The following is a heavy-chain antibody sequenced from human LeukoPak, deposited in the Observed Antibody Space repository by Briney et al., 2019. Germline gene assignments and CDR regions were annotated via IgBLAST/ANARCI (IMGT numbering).Heavy chain of an antibody. CDR2: IRNKANSYTS. Sequence: GGSLRLPCAASGFTFSDYYMDWVRQAPGKGLDWVGRIRNKANSYTSEYAASVKGRFTISRDDSKNSLYLQMNSLKTEDTAVYYCTRRAVAGALDYWGQGTLVTVSS. J-gene: IGHJ4*02. CDR1: GFTFSDYY. V-gene: IGHV3-72*01. D-gene: IGHD6-13*01. CDR3: TRRAVAGALDY.